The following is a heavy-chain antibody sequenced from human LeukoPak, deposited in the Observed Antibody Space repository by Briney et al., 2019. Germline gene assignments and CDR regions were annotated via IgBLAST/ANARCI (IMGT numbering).Heavy chain of an antibody. V-gene: IGHV3-23*01. Sequence: PGGSLRLSCATSGFNFSTFDMSWVRQAPGKGLEWVSSISGSGGTTYYADSVKGRFTLSRDNAENSVHLQMVSLRAEDTAVYYCATKYSAGWLFDYWGQGTLVTVSS. D-gene: IGHD5-12*01. J-gene: IGHJ4*02. CDR1: GFNFSTFD. CDR2: ISGSGGTT. CDR3: ATKYSAGWLFDY.